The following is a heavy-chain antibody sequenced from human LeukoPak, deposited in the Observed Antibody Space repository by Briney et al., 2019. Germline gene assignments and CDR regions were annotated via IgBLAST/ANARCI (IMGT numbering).Heavy chain of an antibody. CDR3: ARQTQSSGLEY. CDR2: IKQDGSEK. J-gene: IGHJ4*02. D-gene: IGHD6-19*01. CDR1: GFTFSSYW. V-gene: IGHV3-7*01. Sequence: PGGSLRLSCAASGFTFSSYWMSWVRQAPGKGLEWVANIKQDGSEKYYVESVKGRFTISKDNAKNSLFLQMNSLRAEDTAVYYCARQTQSSGLEYWGQGTLVTVSS.